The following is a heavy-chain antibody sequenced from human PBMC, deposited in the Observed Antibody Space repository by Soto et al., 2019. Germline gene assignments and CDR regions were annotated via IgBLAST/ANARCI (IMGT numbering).Heavy chain of an antibody. D-gene: IGHD2-8*01. Sequence: ASGKVSCKASGYTFTGYYMHWVRQAPGQELEWMGWINPNSGGTNYAQKFQGWVTMTRDTSISTAYMELSRLRSDDTAVYYCAREKGHRYCTNGVCYGPSYYYYGMDVWGQGTTVTVSS. CDR2: INPNSGGT. CDR3: AREKGHRYCTNGVCYGPSYYYYGMDV. J-gene: IGHJ6*02. CDR1: GYTFTGYY. V-gene: IGHV1-2*04.